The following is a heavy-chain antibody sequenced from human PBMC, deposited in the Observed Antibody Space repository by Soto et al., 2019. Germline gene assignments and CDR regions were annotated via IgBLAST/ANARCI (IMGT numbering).Heavy chain of an antibody. V-gene: IGHV3-11*06. J-gene: IGHJ4*02. CDR3: ARGPGLFNCGGDCRTLDY. D-gene: IGHD2-21*02. CDR2: ISSSSSYT. CDR1: GFTFSDYY. Sequence: LSLSCAASGFTFSDYYITWIRQAPGKGLEWVSYISSSSSYTNYADSVKGRFTISRDNAKNSLYLQMNSLRAEDTAVYYCARGPGLFNCGGDCRTLDYWGQGTLVTVSS.